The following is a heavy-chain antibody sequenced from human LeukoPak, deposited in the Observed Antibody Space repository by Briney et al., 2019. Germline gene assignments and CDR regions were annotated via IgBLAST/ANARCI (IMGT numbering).Heavy chain of an antibody. J-gene: IGHJ4*02. CDR1: GFTFSSYG. Sequence: GGSLRLSCAASGFTFSSYGMHWDRQAPGKGLEWVAFIRYDGSNKYYADSVKGRFTISRDNSKNTLYLQMNSLRAEDTAVYYCAKDSGATSNLDYWGQGTLVTVSS. D-gene: IGHD1-26*01. CDR2: IRYDGSNK. V-gene: IGHV3-30*02. CDR3: AKDSGATSNLDY.